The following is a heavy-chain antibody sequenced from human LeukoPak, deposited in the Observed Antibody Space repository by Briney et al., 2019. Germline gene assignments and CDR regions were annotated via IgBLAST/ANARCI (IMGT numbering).Heavy chain of an antibody. J-gene: IGHJ5*02. CDR3: ARVLLWFGRPNWFDP. CDR2: VDHSGGT. V-gene: IGHV4-38-2*02. Sequence: SETLSLTCTVSGYSLSSGYYWGWIRQPPGKGLEWIGSVDHSGGTYYNPSLRSRVSISVDTSKNQFSLKLSSVTAADTAVYYCARVLLWFGRPNWFDPWGQGTLVTVSS. CDR1: GYSLSSGYY. D-gene: IGHD3-10*01.